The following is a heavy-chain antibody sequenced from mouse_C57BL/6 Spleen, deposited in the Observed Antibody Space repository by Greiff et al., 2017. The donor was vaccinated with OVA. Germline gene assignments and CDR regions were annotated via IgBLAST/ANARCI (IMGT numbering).Heavy chain of an antibody. Sequence: VQLKQSGTVLARPGASVKMSCKTSGYTFTSYWMHWVKQRPGQGLEWIGAIYPGNSDTSYNQKFKGKAKLTAVTSASTAYMELSSLTNEDSAVYYCTNYYGSRRDYFDYWGQGTTLTVSS. J-gene: IGHJ2*01. V-gene: IGHV1-5*01. CDR3: TNYYGSRRDYFDY. D-gene: IGHD1-1*01. CDR2: IYPGNSDT. CDR1: GYTFTSYW.